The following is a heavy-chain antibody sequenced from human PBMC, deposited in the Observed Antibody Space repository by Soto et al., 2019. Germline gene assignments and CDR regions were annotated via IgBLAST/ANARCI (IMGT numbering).Heavy chain of an antibody. Sequence: XESLKISCKGSGYTFSSYLVVWVRQMPGKGLEWMGIIYPGDSDTRYNPSFQGQVTISADKSISTAYLQWSSLKASDTAMYYCTRTGLFDDWGQGTLVTVSS. CDR1: GYTFSSYL. CDR3: TRTGLFDD. V-gene: IGHV5-51*01. D-gene: IGHD7-27*01. J-gene: IGHJ4*02. CDR2: IYPGDSDT.